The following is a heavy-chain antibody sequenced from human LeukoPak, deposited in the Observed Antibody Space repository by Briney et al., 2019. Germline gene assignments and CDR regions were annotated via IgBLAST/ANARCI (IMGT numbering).Heavy chain of an antibody. V-gene: IGHV4-59*01. CDR1: GGSISSYY. J-gene: IGHJ4*02. CDR2: IYYSGST. CDR3: ARVEQQLAIFDY. Sequence: PSETLSLTCTVSGGSISSYYWSWIRQPPGKGLEWIGYIYYSGSTNYNPSLKSRVTISVDTSKNQFSLKLSSVTAADTAVYYCARVEQQLAIFDYWGQGTLVTVSS. D-gene: IGHD6-13*01.